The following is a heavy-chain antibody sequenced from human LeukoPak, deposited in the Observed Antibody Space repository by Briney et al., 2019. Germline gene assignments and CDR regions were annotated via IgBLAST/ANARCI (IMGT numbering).Heavy chain of an antibody. Sequence: GGSLRLSCAASGFTVSSNYMSWVRQAPGKGLEWVSVIYSGGSTYYADSVKGRFTISRDNSKNTLYLQMNSLRAEDTAVYYCAKGGSGGDYYYMDVWGKGTTVTVSS. V-gene: IGHV3-53*01. CDR3: AKGGSGGDYYYMDV. CDR1: GFTVSSNY. CDR2: IYSGGST. J-gene: IGHJ6*03. D-gene: IGHD2-15*01.